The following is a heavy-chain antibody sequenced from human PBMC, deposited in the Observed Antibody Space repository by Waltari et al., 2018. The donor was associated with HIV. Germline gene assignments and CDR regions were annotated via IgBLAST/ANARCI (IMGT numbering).Heavy chain of an antibody. CDR2: ISPSGLRL. D-gene: IGHD3-10*02. CDR3: VGCAEDPMGQYPTLFYFDV. V-gene: IGHV3-11*04. J-gene: IGHJ2*01. Sequence: VESGGDLVKPGGSLRLSCVASGFIFVDYYMAWIRQASGKWLEWLSYISPSGLRLNYAAAVNGRFTISRDNSERSVSLHLDRLTADDSAVYYCVGCAEDPMGQYPTLFYFDVWGRGSLVTVSS. CDR1: GFIFVDYY.